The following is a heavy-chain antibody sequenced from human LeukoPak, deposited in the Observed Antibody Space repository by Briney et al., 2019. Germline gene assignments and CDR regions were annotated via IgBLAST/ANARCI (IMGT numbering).Heavy chain of an antibody. J-gene: IGHJ4*02. CDR2: ISGSGGST. CDR3: AKGGQNYDFWRFDY. CDR1: GFTFSTYS. D-gene: IGHD3-3*01. V-gene: IGHV3-23*01. Sequence: GGSLRLSCEASGFTFSTYSVNWVRQAPGKGLEWVSSISGSGGSTYYADSVKRRFSISRDNSKNTLHLQMTGLRAEDTALYYCAKGGQNYDFWRFDYWGQGTLVTVSS.